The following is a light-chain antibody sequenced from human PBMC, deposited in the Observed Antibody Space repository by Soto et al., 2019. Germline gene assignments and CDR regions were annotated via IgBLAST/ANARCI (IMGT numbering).Light chain of an antibody. CDR2: STN. Sequence: QTVVPQEPSFSVSPGGTITLTCGLTSGSVSTTYYPSWYQQTPGQAPRTLIYSTNTRSSGVPDRFSGSILGNKAALTITGAQADDESIYYCVLYLGSGIWVFGGGTKLTVL. CDR1: SGSVSTTYY. V-gene: IGLV8-61*01. J-gene: IGLJ3*02. CDR3: VLYLGSGIWV.